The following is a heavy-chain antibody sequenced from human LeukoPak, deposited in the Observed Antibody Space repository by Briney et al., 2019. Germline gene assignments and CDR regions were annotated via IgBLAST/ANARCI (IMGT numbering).Heavy chain of an antibody. J-gene: IGHJ4*02. CDR1: GGSFSGYY. D-gene: IGHD3-10*01. CDR2: INHSGST. CDR3: ASGRITMVRGVTTLFDY. V-gene: IGHV4-34*01. Sequence: PSETLSLTCAVYGGSFSGYYWSWIRQPPGKGLEWMGEINHSGSTNYNPSLKSRVTISVDTSKNQFSLKLSSVTAADTAVYYCASGRITMVRGVTTLFDYWGQGTLVTASS.